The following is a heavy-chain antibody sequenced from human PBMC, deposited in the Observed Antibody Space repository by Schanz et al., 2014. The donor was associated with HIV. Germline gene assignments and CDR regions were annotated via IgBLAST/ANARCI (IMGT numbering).Heavy chain of an antibody. CDR1: GFTFDSYG. D-gene: IGHD1-20*01. Sequence: QVQLVESGGGVVQPGRSLRLSCAASGFTFDSYGMHWVRQAPGKGLEWVAVISYDGRNKYYADSVKGRFTISRDNGKNSLYLQMNSLRAEDTAVYYCARDYHWNWFDPWGQGTLVTVSS. CDR3: ARDYHWNWFDP. J-gene: IGHJ5*02. V-gene: IGHV3-33*05. CDR2: ISYDGRNK.